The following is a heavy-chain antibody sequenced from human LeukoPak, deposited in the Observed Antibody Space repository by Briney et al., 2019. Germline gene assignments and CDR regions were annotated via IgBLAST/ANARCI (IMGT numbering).Heavy chain of an antibody. CDR3: ARDDGQQLVSSFDY. V-gene: IGHV6-1*01. Sequence: SQTLSLTCAISGDSVSRNSTSWNWIRQSPSRGLEWLGRTYYRSKWYNDYAVSVKSRITINPDTSKNQFSLQLNSVTPEDTAVYYCARDDGQQLVSSFDYWGQGTLVTVSS. D-gene: IGHD6-13*01. CDR2: TYYRSKWYN. J-gene: IGHJ4*02. CDR1: GDSVSRNSTS.